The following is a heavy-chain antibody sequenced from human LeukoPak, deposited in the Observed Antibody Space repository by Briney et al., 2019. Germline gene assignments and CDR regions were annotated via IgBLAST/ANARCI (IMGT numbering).Heavy chain of an antibody. CDR3: ARSGSLPTNDAFDI. Sequence: GGSLRLSCAASGFTFTTFWMSWVRQAPGKGLEWVANIKQDGGEKYYVDSLKGRFTISRDNGKSSLYLQMNSLRAEDTAVYYCARSGSLPTNDAFDIWGQGTMVTVSS. CDR1: GFTFTTFW. CDR2: IKQDGGEK. J-gene: IGHJ3*02. V-gene: IGHV3-7*01. D-gene: IGHD1-26*01.